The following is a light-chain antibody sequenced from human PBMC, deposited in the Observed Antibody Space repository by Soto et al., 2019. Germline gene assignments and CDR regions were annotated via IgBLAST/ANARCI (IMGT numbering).Light chain of an antibody. CDR2: LGS. CDR1: QNLLHSNGYHS. CDR3: SQGLATPFT. Sequence: IVMTQSPLSLPVTPGEPASISCRSSQNLLHSNGYHSLNWYLQKPGQSPPLLIYLGSNRASGGPDRCSGSGACTDVTLTTNRGVAEEVFLEFYSQGLATPFTFGGGTKVDIK. J-gene: IGKJ4*01. V-gene: IGKV2-28*01.